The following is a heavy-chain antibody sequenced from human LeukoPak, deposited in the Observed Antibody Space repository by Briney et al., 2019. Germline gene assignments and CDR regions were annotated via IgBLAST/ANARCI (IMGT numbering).Heavy chain of an antibody. D-gene: IGHD3-10*01. V-gene: IGHV4-30-4*01. Sequence: SETLSLTCTVSGGSISSGDYYWSWIRQPPGKGLEWIGYIYYSGSTYYNPSLKSRVTISVDTSKNQFSLKLSSVTAADTAVYYCARGDRGGAPWIVVDYWGQGTLVTVSS. J-gene: IGHJ4*02. CDR2: IYYSGST. CDR1: GGSISSGDYY. CDR3: ARGDRGGAPWIVVDY.